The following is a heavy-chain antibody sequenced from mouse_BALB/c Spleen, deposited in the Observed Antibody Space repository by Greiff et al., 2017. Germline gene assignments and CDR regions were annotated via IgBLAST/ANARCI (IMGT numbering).Heavy chain of an antibody. V-gene: IGHV5-12-1*01. J-gene: IGHJ3*01. CDR2: ISSGGGST. CDR1: GFAFSSYD. D-gene: IGHD2-2*01. CDR3: ASYGYDGAWFAY. Sequence: EVKLMESGGGLVKPGGSLKLSCAASGFAFSSYDMSWVRQTPEKRLEWVAYISSGGGSTYYPDTVKGRFTISRDNAKNTLYLQMSSLKSEDTAMYYCASYGYDGAWFAYWGQGTLVTVSA.